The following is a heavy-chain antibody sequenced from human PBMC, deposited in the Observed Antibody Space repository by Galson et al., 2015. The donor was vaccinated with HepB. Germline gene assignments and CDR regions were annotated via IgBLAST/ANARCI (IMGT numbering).Heavy chain of an antibody. Sequence: ETLSLTCAVYGGSFSGFYWSWIRQPPGKGLEWIGQISHSGRTNYNPSLKSRVTMSVDTSNNRFSLKLTSVTAADTAVYYCSSHGGGYCSSTSCYAPNFDYWGQGTLVTVSS. CDR3: SSHGGGYCSSTSCYAPNFDY. D-gene: IGHD2-2*01. CDR2: ISHSGRT. V-gene: IGHV4-34*01. CDR1: GGSFSGFY. J-gene: IGHJ4*02.